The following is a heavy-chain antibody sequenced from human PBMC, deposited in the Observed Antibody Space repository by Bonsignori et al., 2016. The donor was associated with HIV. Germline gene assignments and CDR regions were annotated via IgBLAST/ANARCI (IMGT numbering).Heavy chain of an antibody. D-gene: IGHD3-3*01. Sequence: SETLSLTCTVSGGSISSGSYYWSWIRQPAGKGLEWIGRIYTSGSTNYNPSLKSRVTISVDTSKNQFSLKLSSVTAADTAVYYCARSDFTIFGASVDYWGQGTLVTVSS. CDR3: ARSDFTIFGASVDY. J-gene: IGHJ4*02. V-gene: IGHV4-61*02. CDR2: IYTSGST. CDR1: GGSISSGSYY.